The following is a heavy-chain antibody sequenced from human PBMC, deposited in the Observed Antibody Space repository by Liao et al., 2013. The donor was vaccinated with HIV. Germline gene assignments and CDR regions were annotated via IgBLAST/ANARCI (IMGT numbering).Heavy chain of an antibody. D-gene: IGHD3-3*01. CDR3: ARWSNGRFGARDAFDV. CDR1: GGGSINSYY. V-gene: IGHV4-4*07. Sequence: QVQLQESGPGLVKPSETLSLTCTVSGGGSINSYYWGWIRQPAGKELEWIGRIYSSGSTNYNPSLKSRVTMSVDTSKNQFSLRLTSVTAADTAVYYCARWSNGRFGARDAFDVWGQGTVVTVSS. J-gene: IGHJ3*01. CDR2: IYSSGST.